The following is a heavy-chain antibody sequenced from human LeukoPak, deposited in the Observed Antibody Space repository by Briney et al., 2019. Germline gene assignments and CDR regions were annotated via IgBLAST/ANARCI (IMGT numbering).Heavy chain of an antibody. J-gene: IGHJ4*02. CDR3: SKDLIPGSIGYFDC. CDR2: ISASGGEI. D-gene: IGHD3-10*01. V-gene: IGHV3-23*01. CDR1: GFTFNIYA. Sequence: GGSLRLSCTASGFTFNIYAMNRVRQAPGRGPEWVSSISASGGEIRYADSVRGRFTISRDNFKNTLYLQMDSLRVEDTATYYCSKDLIPGSIGYFDCWGQGTPVTVSS.